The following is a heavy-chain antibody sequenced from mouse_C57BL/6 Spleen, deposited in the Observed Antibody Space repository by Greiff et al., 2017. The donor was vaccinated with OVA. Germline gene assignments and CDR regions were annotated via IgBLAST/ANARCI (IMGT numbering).Heavy chain of an antibody. CDR1: GYTFTSYW. Sequence: QVQLQQPGAELVKPGASVKVSCKASGYTFTSYWMHWVKQRPGQGLEWIGRIHPSDSDTNYNQKFKGKATLTVDKSSSTAYMQLSSLTSEDSAVDYCAITRIYYAMDYWGQGTSVTVSS. J-gene: IGHJ4*01. V-gene: IGHV1-74*01. CDR3: AITRIYYAMDY. CDR2: IHPSDSDT.